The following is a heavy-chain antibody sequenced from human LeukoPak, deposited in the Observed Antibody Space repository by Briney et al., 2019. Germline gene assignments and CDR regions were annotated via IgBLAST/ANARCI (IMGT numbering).Heavy chain of an antibody. D-gene: IGHD3-10*01. CDR2: INPNSGGT. CDR3: ARDLITMVRAVSSPLTDY. Sequence: ASVKVSCKASGYTFTGYYMHWVRQAPGQGLEWMGWINPNSGGTNYAQKFQGRVTMTRDTSISTAYMELSRLRSDDTAVYYCARDLITMVRAVSSPLTDYWGQGTLVTVSS. J-gene: IGHJ4*02. CDR1: GYTFTGYY. V-gene: IGHV1-2*02.